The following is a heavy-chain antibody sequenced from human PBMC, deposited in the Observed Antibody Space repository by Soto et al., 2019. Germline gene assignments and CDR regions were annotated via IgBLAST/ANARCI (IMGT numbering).Heavy chain of an antibody. Sequence: SETLSLTCAVSGFSVSSGYYWGWIRQPPGKGLEWIGSINHRGSTYQNPSLKSRITMSVDTSKNQFSLRLSSVIGADTAVYYCAKDRDDSSGWVAGFDPWGQGILVTVSS. CDR1: GFSVSSGYY. V-gene: IGHV4-38-2*02. CDR3: AKDRDDSSGWVAGFDP. D-gene: IGHD6-19*01. CDR2: INHRGST. J-gene: IGHJ5*02.